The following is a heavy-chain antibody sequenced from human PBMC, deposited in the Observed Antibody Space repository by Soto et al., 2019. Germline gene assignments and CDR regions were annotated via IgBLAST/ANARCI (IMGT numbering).Heavy chain of an antibody. J-gene: IGHJ4*02. CDR1: DFTFDDYA. V-gene: IGHV3-9*01. CDR2: ISWNSGSI. CDR3: AKSGDSSGYQDFDY. Sequence: GGSLRLSCAASDFTFDDYAMHWVRQAPGKGLDWVSGISWNSGSIGYADSVKGRFTISRDNAKNSLYLQMNSLRAEDTALYYCAKSGDSSGYQDFDYWGQGTMVTVSS. D-gene: IGHD3-22*01.